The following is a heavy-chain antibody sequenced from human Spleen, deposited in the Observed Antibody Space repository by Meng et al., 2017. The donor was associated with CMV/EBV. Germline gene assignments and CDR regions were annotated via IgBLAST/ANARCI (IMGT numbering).Heavy chain of an antibody. J-gene: IGHJ6*02. D-gene: IGHD2-21*01. CDR3: AREVDPYCGGDCSREVVAYYYYGMDV. CDR1: GFPFSRYW. Sequence: GESLKISCAASGFPFSRYWMSWVRQAPGKGLEWVANINQDENEKYYVDSVKGRFTISRDNAKNSLYLQMNSLRAEDTAVYYCAREVDPYCGGDCSREVVAYYYYGMDVWGQGTTVTVSS. CDR2: INQDENEK. V-gene: IGHV3-7*01.